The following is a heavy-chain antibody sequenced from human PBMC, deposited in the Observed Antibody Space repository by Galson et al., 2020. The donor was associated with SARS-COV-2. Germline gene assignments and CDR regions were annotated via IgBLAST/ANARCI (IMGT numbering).Heavy chain of an antibody. CDR3: ARRPVGNPFDY. Sequence: SGPTLVKPTQTLTLTCTFSGFSLSTTGVGVGWIRQPPGKALEWLALIYWDDDKRYSPSLKSRLTITKDTSKNQVVLTMTNMDPVDTATYYCARRPVGNPFDYWGLGTLVTVSS. CDR2: IYWDDDK. V-gene: IGHV2-5*02. J-gene: IGHJ4*02. CDR1: GFSLSTTGVG. D-gene: IGHD4-4*01.